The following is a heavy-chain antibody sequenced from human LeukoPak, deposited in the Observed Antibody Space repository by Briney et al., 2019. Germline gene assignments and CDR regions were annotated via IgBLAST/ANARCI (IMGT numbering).Heavy chain of an antibody. V-gene: IGHV4-4*07. J-gene: IGHJ4*02. CDR1: GGSISSHY. D-gene: IGHD3-22*01. CDR3: ARDRYYYDSSGYLLDY. CDR2: IYTSGST. Sequence: SETLSLTCTVSGGSISSHYWSWIRQPAGKGLEWIGRIYTSGSTNYNPSLKSRVTMSVDTSKNQFSLKLSSVTAADTAVYYCARDRYYYDSSGYLLDYWGQGTLVTVSS.